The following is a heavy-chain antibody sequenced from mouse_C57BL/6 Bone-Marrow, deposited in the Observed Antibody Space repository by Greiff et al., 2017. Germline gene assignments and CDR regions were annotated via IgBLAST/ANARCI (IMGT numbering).Heavy chain of an antibody. D-gene: IGHD4-1*01. V-gene: IGHV1-64*01. Sequence: VKLQQPGAELVKPGASVKLSCKASGYTFTSYWMHWVKQRPGQGLEWIGMIHPNSGSTNYNEKFKSKATLTVDKSSSTAYMQLSSLTSEDSAVYYCASLTGTLFAYWGQGTLVTVSA. CDR3: ASLTGTLFAY. CDR2: IHPNSGST. J-gene: IGHJ3*01. CDR1: GYTFTSYW.